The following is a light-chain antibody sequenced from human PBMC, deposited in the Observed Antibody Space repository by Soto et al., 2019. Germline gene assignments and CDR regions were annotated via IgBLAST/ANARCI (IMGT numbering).Light chain of an antibody. Sequence: ALQMTQSPSSLSASLGDRVTITCRASQGIRNDLGWYQQKPGQAPRLLIYAASSLQSGVPSKFSGSGSGTDFTLTISSLQPEDFATYYCLQDYSYPWTFGQGTKVEI. V-gene: IGKV1-6*01. CDR3: LQDYSYPWT. CDR2: AAS. J-gene: IGKJ1*01. CDR1: QGIRND.